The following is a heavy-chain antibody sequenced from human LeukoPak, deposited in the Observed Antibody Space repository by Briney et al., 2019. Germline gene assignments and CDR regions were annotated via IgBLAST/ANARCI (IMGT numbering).Heavy chain of an antibody. CDR1: GGSISSYY. D-gene: IGHD2-2*01. V-gene: IGHV4-59*12. J-gene: IGHJ4*02. CDR2: IYYSGST. CDR3: AREDCSSTSCQIDY. Sequence: SETLSLTCTVSGGSISSYYWSWIRQPPGKGLEWIGYIYYSGSTNYSPSLKSRVTISVDTSKNQFSLKLSSVTAADTAVYYCAREDCSSTSCQIDYWGQGTLVTVSS.